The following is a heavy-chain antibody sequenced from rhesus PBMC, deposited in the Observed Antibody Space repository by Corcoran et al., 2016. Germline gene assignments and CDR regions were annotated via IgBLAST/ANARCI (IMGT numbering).Heavy chain of an antibody. CDR3: ARTHVGVAAGHFDY. CDR2: IIPLVGIT. Sequence: QVQLVQSGAEVKKPGASVKVSCKASVFTFGSYAISWVRHAPGQGLEWMGVIIPLVGITNYAEKFQCRVTMTADTSTSTAYMERSSLRSEDTAVYYCARTHVGVAAGHFDYWGQGVLVTVSS. CDR1: VFTFGSYA. J-gene: IGHJ4*01. V-gene: IGHV1-198*02. D-gene: IGHD6-13*01.